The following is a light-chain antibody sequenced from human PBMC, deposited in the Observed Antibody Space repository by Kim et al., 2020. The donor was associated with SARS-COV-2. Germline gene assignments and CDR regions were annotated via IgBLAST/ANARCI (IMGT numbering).Light chain of an antibody. V-gene: IGLV3-1*01. CDR3: QAWDSSTVI. Sequence: SGSPGQTDNISCSGDKSGNKNAWWYQQKPGQSPVLVVYQTSKRPSGIPERFSGSKSGNTATLTISGTQTMDDADYYCQAWDSSTVIFGGGTQLTVL. CDR1: KSGNKN. J-gene: IGLJ2*01. CDR2: QTS.